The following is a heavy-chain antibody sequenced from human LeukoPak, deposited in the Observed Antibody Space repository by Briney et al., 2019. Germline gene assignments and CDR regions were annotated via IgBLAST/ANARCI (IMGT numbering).Heavy chain of an antibody. CDR2: INSDGSST. D-gene: IGHD1-14*01. Sequence: GGSLRLSCAASGFTFSSYWMHWVRQAPGKGLVWVSRINSDGSSTSYADSVKGRFTISRDNAKNTLYLQMNSLRAEDTAVYYCAKAGSETNYYYYMDVWGKGTTVTISS. V-gene: IGHV3-74*01. CDR3: AKAGSETNYYYYMDV. J-gene: IGHJ6*03. CDR1: GFTFSSYW.